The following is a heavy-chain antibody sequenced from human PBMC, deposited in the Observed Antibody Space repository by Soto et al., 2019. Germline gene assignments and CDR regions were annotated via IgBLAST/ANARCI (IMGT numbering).Heavy chain of an antibody. CDR1: GFTFSSYA. CDR3: AKARTIFGVVIWESAFDI. D-gene: IGHD3-3*01. V-gene: IGHV3-23*01. CDR2: ISGSGGST. J-gene: IGHJ3*02. Sequence: GGSLRLSCAASGFTFSSYAMSWVRQAPGKGLEWVSAISGSGGSTYYADSVKGRFTISRDNSKNTLYLQMNSLRAEDTAVYYCAKARTIFGVVIWESAFDIWGQGTMVTVSS.